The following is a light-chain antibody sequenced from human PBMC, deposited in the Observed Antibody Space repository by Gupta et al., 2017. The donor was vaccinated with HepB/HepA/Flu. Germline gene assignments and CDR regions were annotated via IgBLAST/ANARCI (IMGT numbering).Light chain of an antibody. Sequence: EIVLTQSPGTLSLSPGERATLSCRASQPVGNIYVAWYQQKPGQAPRLLIYGASSRAAGIPDRFSGSGSGTDFSLTINRLEPEDFAVYYCQQGANSGWTFGQGTKVEIK. V-gene: IGKV3-20*01. CDR3: QQGANSGWT. CDR1: QPVGNIY. J-gene: IGKJ1*01. CDR2: GAS.